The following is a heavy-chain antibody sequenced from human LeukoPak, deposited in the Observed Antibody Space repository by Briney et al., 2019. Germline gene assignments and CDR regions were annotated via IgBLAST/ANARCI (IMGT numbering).Heavy chain of an antibody. CDR2: IFYSGST. CDR3: ARDHGSGSYYNLARSYNWFDP. Sequence: SETLSLTCTVSSGSTSTSNYYWGWVRQPPGKALEWIGNIFYSGSTYYSPSLKSRVTISLDTSRNQFSLKLSSVTAADTAVYYCARDHGSGSYYNLARSYNWFDPWGQGTLVTVSS. V-gene: IGHV4-39*07. CDR1: SGSTSTSNYY. J-gene: IGHJ5*02. D-gene: IGHD3-10*01.